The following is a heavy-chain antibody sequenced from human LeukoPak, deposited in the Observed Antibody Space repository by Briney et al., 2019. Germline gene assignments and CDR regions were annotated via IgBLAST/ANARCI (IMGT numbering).Heavy chain of an antibody. Sequence: SETLSLTCSVSGGSIGSKSHYWGWIRQPPGKGLEWISYTYYSGSTYYNPPLKSRVTISVDTSKNQFSLKLSSVTAADTAVYYCARREANWFDPWGQGYLVTVSS. CDR2: TYYSGST. CDR1: GGSIGSKSHY. V-gene: IGHV4-39*01. CDR3: ARREANWFDP. J-gene: IGHJ5*02.